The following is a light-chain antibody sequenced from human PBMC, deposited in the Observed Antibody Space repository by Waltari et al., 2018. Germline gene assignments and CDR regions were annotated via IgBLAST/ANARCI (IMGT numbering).Light chain of an antibody. Sequence: QSALTQPPSASGSPGQSVTISCTGTSSDVGGFDYVSWYQQHPGKVPSLMIYEVSKRPSGVPDRFSGSKSGNTASLTVSGLQVEEEADYYCSSFAGSSQMLFGGGTKLTVL. J-gene: IGLJ2*01. CDR1: SSDVGGFDY. V-gene: IGLV2-8*01. CDR2: EVS. CDR3: SSFAGSSQML.